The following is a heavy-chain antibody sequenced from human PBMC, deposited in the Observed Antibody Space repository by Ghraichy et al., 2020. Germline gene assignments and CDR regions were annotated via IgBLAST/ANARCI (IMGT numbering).Heavy chain of an antibody. D-gene: IGHD6-13*01. J-gene: IGHJ3*01. CDR3: ARSAGLIAGIADLARLDV. V-gene: IGHV4-59*01. CDR1: GGSISSYC. CDR2: IYYSGNI. Sequence: SETLSLTCTVSGGSISSYCWGWIRQPPGKGLEWIGYIYYSGNINYNPSLASRVTISVDRSKNQFSLNLNSVNAADTAVYYCARSAGLIAGIADLARLDVWVQGTMVTVSS.